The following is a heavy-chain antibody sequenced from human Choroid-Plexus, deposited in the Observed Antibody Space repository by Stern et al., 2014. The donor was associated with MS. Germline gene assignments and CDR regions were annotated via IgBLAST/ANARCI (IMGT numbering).Heavy chain of an antibody. CDR3: AKDRQYLTYFFDH. Sequence: QDQLVQSGGGVVQPGRPLRLSCEASGFTFGSCAMHWVRQAPGKGLEWVAGVSYDGSNKYYADSVKGRFTISRDNSQITLYMQMSSLRPEDTAVYYCAKDRQYLTYFFDHWGQGSLVTVSS. CDR1: GFTFGSCA. D-gene: IGHD2/OR15-2a*01. V-gene: IGHV3-30*18. CDR2: VSYDGSNK. J-gene: IGHJ5*02.